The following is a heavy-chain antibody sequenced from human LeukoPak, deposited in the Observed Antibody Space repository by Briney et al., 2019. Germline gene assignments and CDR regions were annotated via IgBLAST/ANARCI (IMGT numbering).Heavy chain of an antibody. CDR2: FDPEDGET. J-gene: IGHJ4*02. D-gene: IGHD2-2*02. CDR1: GYTLTELS. Sequence: GASVKVSCKVSGYTLTELSMHWVRQAPGKGLEWMGGFDPEDGETIYAQKFQGRATMTEDTSTDTAYMELSSLRSEDTAVYYCATSVVVPAATPGIDCWGQGTLVTVSS. CDR3: ATSVVVPAATPGIDC. V-gene: IGHV1-24*01.